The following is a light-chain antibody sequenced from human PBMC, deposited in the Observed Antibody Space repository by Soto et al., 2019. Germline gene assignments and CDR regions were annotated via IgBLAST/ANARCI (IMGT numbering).Light chain of an antibody. Sequence: EIVLTQSPGTLSLSPGERATLSCRASQSVSSSYLAWYQQKPGQAPRLLIYGASSRATGIPDRFSGSGSGTDFTLTISRLEPEDFAVYYCQQYCSSPPGGLTFGGGTKVEIK. CDR3: QQYCSSPPGGLT. V-gene: IGKV3-20*01. J-gene: IGKJ4*01. CDR2: GAS. CDR1: QSVSSSY.